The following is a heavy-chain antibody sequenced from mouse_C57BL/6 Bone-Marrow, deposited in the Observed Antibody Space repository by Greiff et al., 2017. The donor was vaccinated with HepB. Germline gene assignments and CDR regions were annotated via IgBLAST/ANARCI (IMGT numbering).Heavy chain of an antibody. Sequence: QVQLKQPGAELVMPGASVKLSCKASGYTFTSYWMHWVKQRPGQGLEWIGEIDPSDSYTNYNQKFKGKSTLTVDKSSSTAYMQLSSLTSEDAAVYYCARRPTDYRVQRTTLTLAS. CDR3: ARRPTDY. V-gene: IGHV1-69*01. CDR1: GYTFTSYW. J-gene: IGHJ2*01. CDR2: IDPSDSYT.